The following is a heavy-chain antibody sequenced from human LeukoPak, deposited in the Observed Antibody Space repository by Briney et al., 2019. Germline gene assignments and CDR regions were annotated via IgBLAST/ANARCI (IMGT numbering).Heavy chain of an antibody. Sequence: GGSLRLSCAASGFTFSSYGMSWVRQAPGKGLEWVSAISGSGGSTYYADSVKGRFTISRDSSKNTLYLQMNSLRAADTAVYYCARGSGYSYSFTGRERTKSRLDYWGQGTLVTVSS. V-gene: IGHV3-23*01. CDR3: ARGSGYSYSFTGRERTKSRLDY. J-gene: IGHJ4*02. CDR1: GFTFSSYG. CDR2: ISGSGGST. D-gene: IGHD5-18*01.